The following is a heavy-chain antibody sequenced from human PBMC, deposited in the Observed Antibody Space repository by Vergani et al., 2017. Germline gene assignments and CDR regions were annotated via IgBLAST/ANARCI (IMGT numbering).Heavy chain of an antibody. CDR3: ARVNTETNGHLYYYYDMDV. CDR1: GRSFTSYH. D-gene: IGHD4-11*01. V-gene: IGHV4-34*01. J-gene: IGHJ6*02. CDR2: IDHTGRP. Sequence: QVQLQQWGGGLLKPSETLSLTCVVNGRSFTSYHWTWIRQSPGEGLEWVGDIDHTGRPDYNPSLKSRLTMSVEKSRNQFSLTLNSVTATDTAIYFCARVNTETNGHLYYYYDMDVWGQGTAVTVS.